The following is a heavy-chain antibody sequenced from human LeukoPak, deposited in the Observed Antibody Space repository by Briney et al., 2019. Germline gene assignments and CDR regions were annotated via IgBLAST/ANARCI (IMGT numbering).Heavy chain of an antibody. CDR1: RFTLSSYW. CDR3: VRDRYFDFWSGYSDAFDI. D-gene: IGHD3-3*01. V-gene: IGHV3-74*01. Sequence: GGSLRLSCVASRFTLSSYWMNWVRQAPGKGLVWVARTNYDGSYTDYADSVKGRFIISRDNAKNSLYLQMDSLRAEDTALYHCVRDRYFDFWSGYSDAFDIWGQGTMVTVSS. CDR2: TNYDGSYT. J-gene: IGHJ3*02.